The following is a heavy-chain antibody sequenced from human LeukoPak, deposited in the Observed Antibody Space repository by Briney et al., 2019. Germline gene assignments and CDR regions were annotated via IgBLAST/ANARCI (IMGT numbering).Heavy chain of an antibody. CDR1: GFTFSSYG. CDR3: ASPGIAAAGTGYFDY. CDR2: ISYDGSNK. J-gene: IGHJ4*02. Sequence: PGRSLRLSCAASGFTFSSYGMHWVRQAPGKGLEWVAVISYDGSNKYYADSVKGRFTISRDNSKNTLYLQMNSLRAEDTAVYYCASPGIAAAGTGYFDYWGQGTLVTVSS. D-gene: IGHD6-13*01. V-gene: IGHV3-30*03.